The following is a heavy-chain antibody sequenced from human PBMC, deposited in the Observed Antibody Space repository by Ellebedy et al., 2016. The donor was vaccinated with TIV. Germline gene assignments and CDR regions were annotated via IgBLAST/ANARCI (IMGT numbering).Heavy chain of an antibody. CDR3: ARDRGSVTFDS. D-gene: IGHD1-26*01. V-gene: IGHV4-34*01. CDR1: GGSFNGYF. CDR2: INPSGTA. Sequence: MPSETLSLTCVVKGGSFNGYFWSWIRQSPGKGLEWLGEINPSGTANYNPSLKSRVTMSVDTSTNQLSLKLSSVTAADTAVYYCARDRGSVTFDSWGQGTLVTVSS. J-gene: IGHJ4*02.